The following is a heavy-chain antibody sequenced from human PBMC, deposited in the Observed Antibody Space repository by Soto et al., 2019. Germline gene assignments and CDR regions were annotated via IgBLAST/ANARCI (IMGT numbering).Heavy chain of an antibody. CDR1: GYTFTTYG. Sequence: ASVKVSCKASGYTFTTYGISWVRQAPGQGLEWMGWISTYNGNTNYAQKLQGRVTMTTDTSTSTAYMELRSLKSDDTAVYYCARDLGQDLNYYDSSGYRDYGMDVWGQGTTVTVSS. J-gene: IGHJ6*02. CDR3: ARDLGQDLNYYDSSGYRDYGMDV. V-gene: IGHV1-18*01. D-gene: IGHD3-22*01. CDR2: ISTYNGNT.